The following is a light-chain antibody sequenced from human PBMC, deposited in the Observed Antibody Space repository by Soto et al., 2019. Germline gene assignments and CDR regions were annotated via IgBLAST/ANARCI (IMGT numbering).Light chain of an antibody. Sequence: ETVFTQSPGTLSLSPGERATLSCRASQSIRSNYLAWYQQKPGQAPRFLIYGAFSRATGIPDRFSGSGPGTDFTLTISSLEPEDFAVYYCQQCLNWPAFGGGTKVDIK. CDR1: QSIRSNY. CDR3: QQCLNWPA. J-gene: IGKJ4*01. V-gene: IGKV3D-20*02. CDR2: GAF.